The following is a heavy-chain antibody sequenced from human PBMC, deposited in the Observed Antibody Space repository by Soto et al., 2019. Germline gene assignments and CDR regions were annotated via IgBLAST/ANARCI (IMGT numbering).Heavy chain of an antibody. CDR2: IIPIFGTA. J-gene: IGHJ4*02. CDR3: ERGTWYSSGWYQYYFDY. Sequence: QVQLVQSGAEVKKPGSSVKVSCKASGGTFSSYAISWVRQAPGQGLEWMGGIIPIFGTANYAQKVQGRVTITADESTSKAYMELSSLRSEDTAVYYCERGTWYSSGWYQYYFDYWGQGTLVTVSS. V-gene: IGHV1-69*01. CDR1: GGTFSSYA. D-gene: IGHD6-19*01.